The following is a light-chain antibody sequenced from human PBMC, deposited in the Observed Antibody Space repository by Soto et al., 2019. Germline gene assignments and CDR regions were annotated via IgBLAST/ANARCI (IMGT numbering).Light chain of an antibody. Sequence: QSALTQPASVSGSPGQSITISCTGTISGVGAYNYDSWYQQYPGEAPKVIIYDVSHRPAGVSNRFSGSKSGNTASLTISGLQTQDEADYYCSSYTSATTYVFGTGTKVTVL. CDR3: SSYTSATTYV. CDR2: DVS. V-gene: IGLV2-14*01. CDR1: ISGVGAYNY. J-gene: IGLJ1*01.